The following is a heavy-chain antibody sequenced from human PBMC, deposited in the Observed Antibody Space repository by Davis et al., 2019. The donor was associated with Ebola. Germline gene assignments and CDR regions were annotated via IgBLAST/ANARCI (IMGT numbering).Heavy chain of an antibody. V-gene: IGHV3-23*01. Sequence: GESLKISCAASGFTFSSYAMSWVRQAPGKGLEWVSAISGSGGSTYYADSVKGRFTISRDNSKNTLYLQMNSLRAEDTAVYYCAACIYDYVWFFGYWGQGTLVTVSS. J-gene: IGHJ4*02. CDR1: GFTFSSYA. CDR3: AACIYDYVWFFGY. CDR2: ISGSGGST. D-gene: IGHD3-16*01.